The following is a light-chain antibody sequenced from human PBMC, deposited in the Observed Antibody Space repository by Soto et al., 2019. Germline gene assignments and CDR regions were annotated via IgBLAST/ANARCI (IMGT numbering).Light chain of an antibody. CDR3: QQYGGSPLVT. Sequence: EIVLTQSPGILSLSPGERATLSCRASQSVSSSSLAWYQQKPGQAPRLLVYGASSRATGIPDRFSGSGSGTDVTLTISRLEPEDFAVYYCQQYGGSPLVTFGQGTKLEIK. CDR1: QSVSSSS. V-gene: IGKV3-20*01. CDR2: GAS. J-gene: IGKJ2*01.